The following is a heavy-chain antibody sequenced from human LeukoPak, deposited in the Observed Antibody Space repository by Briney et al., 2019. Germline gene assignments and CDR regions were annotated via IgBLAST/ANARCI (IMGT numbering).Heavy chain of an antibody. Sequence: PSQTLSLTCTVSGGSISSGDYYWSWIRQPPGKGLEWIGYIYHSGSTYYNPSLKSRVIISVDTSKNQFSLKLSSVTAADTAVYYCARRSSSSGSGFDYWGQGTLVTVSS. CDR2: IYHSGST. D-gene: IGHD6-6*01. CDR1: GGSISSGDYY. J-gene: IGHJ4*02. CDR3: ARRSSSSGSGFDY. V-gene: IGHV4-30-4*01.